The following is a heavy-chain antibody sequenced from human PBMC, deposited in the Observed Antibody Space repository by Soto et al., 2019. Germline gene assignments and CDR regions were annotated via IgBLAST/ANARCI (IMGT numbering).Heavy chain of an antibody. V-gene: IGHV1-18*01. D-gene: IGHD1-26*01. CDR3: ARDPAYSGSYYGYSFDY. CDR1: GYTFTSYG. Sequence: QVQLVQSGAEVKKPGASVKVSCKASGYTFTSYGISWVRQAPGQGLEWMGWISAYNGNTNYTQKLQGRVTMTTDTSTSTAYMEVRSLRSDDTAVYYCARDPAYSGSYYGYSFDYWGQGTLVTVSS. CDR2: ISAYNGNT. J-gene: IGHJ4*02.